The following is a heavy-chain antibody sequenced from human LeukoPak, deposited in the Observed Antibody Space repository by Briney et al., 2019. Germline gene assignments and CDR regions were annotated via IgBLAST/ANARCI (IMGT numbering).Heavy chain of an antibody. D-gene: IGHD3/OR15-3a*01. CDR1: GYTFTSYD. J-gene: IGHJ6*02. CDR3: ARGGLWDYYYYGMDV. Sequence: ASVKVSCKASGYTFTSYDINWVRQATGQGLEWMGWMNPNSGNTGYAQKFRGRVTMTRNTSISTAYMELSSLRSEDTAVYYCARGGLWDYYYYGMDVWGQGTTVTVSS. V-gene: IGHV1-8*01. CDR2: MNPNSGNT.